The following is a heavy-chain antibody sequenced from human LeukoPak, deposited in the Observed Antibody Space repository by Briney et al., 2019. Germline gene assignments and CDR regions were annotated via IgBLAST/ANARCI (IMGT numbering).Heavy chain of an antibody. CDR2: IYYSGST. Sequence: SETLSLTCTVSGGSINNYYCSWIRQPPGKGLEWIGYIYYSGSTNYNPSLKSRVTISADTSKNQFSLKLTSVTAADTAVYFCARHQGHDFYDSSGYYSFDYWGQGTLVTVSS. CDR1: GGSINNYY. D-gene: IGHD3-22*01. CDR3: ARHQGHDFYDSSGYYSFDY. J-gene: IGHJ4*02. V-gene: IGHV4-59*08.